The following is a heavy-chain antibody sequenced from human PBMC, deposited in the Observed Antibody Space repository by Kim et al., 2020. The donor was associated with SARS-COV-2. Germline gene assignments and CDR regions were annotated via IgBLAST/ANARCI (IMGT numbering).Heavy chain of an antibody. Sequence: IYAQKFQGRVTMTEGTTTDTAYMELSSLRSEDTAVYYCATGTTVTNWFDPWGQGTLVTVSS. V-gene: IGHV1-24*01. CDR3: ATGTTVTNWFDP. J-gene: IGHJ5*02. D-gene: IGHD4-17*01.